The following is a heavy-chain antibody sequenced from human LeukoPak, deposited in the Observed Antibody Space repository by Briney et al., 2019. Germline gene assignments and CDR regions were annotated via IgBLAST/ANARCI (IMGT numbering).Heavy chain of an antibody. CDR2: IYYSGST. Sequence: SETLSLTCTVSGGSISSYYWSWIRQPPGKGLEWIGYIYYSGSTNYNPSLKSRVTISVDTSKNQFSLKLSSVTAADTAVYYCARGMTTVTGGAFDIWGQGTMVTVSS. D-gene: IGHD4-17*01. J-gene: IGHJ3*02. CDR3: ARGMTTVTGGAFDI. CDR1: GGSISSYY. V-gene: IGHV4-59*08.